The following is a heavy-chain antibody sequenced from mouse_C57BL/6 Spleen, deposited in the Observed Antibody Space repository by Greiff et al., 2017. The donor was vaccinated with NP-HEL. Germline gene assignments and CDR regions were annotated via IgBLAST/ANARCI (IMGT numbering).Heavy chain of an antibody. V-gene: IGHV1-80*01. CDR2: IYPGDGDT. CDR1: GSAFSSYW. Sequence: QVQLQQSGAELVKPGASVKISCNASGSAFSSYWMNWVKQSPGKGLEWIGQIYPGDGDTNYNGKFKGKSRLTADKSYSNAYMQLSSLNSEDPAVYFCASRDGYYLWGQGTTLTVSS. D-gene: IGHD2-3*01. J-gene: IGHJ2*01. CDR3: ASRDGYYL.